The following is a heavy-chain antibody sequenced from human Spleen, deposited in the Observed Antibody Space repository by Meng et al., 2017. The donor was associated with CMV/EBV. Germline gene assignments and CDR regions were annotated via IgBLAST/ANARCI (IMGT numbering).Heavy chain of an antibody. CDR3: ARGQSTHTRRSGYDNDY. D-gene: IGHD3-3*01. CDR2: INHSGST. V-gene: IGHV4-34*01. Sequence: VHLQRWGAGRLKPLETLSLTCAVYGGSFSGYYWSWIRQPPGKGLEWIGEINHSGSTNYNPSLKSRVTISVDTSKNQFSLKLSSVTAADTAVYYCARGQSTHTRRSGYDNDYWGQGTLVTVSS. J-gene: IGHJ4*02. CDR1: GGSFSGYY.